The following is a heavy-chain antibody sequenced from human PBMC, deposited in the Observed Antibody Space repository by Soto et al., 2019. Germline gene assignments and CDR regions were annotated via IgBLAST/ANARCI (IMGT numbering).Heavy chain of an antibody. CDR2: IKSKTDGGTT. CDR1: GFTFSNAW. Sequence: EVQLVESGGGLVKPGGSLRLSCAASGFTFSNAWMSWVRQAPGKGLEWVGRIKSKTDGGTTDYAAPVKGRFTISRDDSKNTLYLQMNSLKTEDTAVYYCTTYSVDIVVVPAAIGYWGQGTLVTVSS. V-gene: IGHV3-15*01. J-gene: IGHJ4*02. CDR3: TTYSVDIVVVPAAIGY. D-gene: IGHD2-2*02.